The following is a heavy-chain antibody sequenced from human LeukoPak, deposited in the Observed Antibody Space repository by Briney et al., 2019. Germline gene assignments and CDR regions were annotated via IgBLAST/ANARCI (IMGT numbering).Heavy chain of an antibody. CDR3: ARLNFNFGYYYGMDV. CDR2: INHSGST. V-gene: IGHV4-34*01. Sequence: SETLSLTCAVYGGSFSGYYWSWIRQPPGKGLEWIGEINHSGSTNYNPSLKSRVTISVDTSKNRFSLKLSSVTAADTAVYYCARLNFNFGYYYGMDVWGQGTTVTVSS. J-gene: IGHJ6*02. D-gene: IGHD1-1*01. CDR1: GGSFSGYY.